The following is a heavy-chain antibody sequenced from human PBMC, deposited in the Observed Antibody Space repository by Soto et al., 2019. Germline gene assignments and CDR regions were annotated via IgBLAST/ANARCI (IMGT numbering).Heavy chain of an antibody. D-gene: IGHD2-15*01. CDR2: IDNSGTIK. Sequence: PWWSLRLSCSASVFTFSDYYMTWFRQAPGKGLEWVSYIDNSGTIKYYADSVKGRFTISRDNTKNSLSLQMNSLGAEDTAIYYCARIEGDCSGGSCYSGGFDYWGQGALVTVSS. CDR3: ARIEGDCSGGSCYSGGFDY. CDR1: VFTFSDYY. J-gene: IGHJ4*02. V-gene: IGHV3-11*01.